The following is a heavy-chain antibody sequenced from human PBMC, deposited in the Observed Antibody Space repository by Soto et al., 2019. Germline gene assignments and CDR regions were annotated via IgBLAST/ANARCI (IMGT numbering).Heavy chain of an antibody. CDR1: GGSISSGGYS. CDR3: ARAGYYGVYGMDV. V-gene: IGHV4-30-2*01. CDR2: IYHSGST. Sequence: SSETLSLTCAVSGGSISSGGYSWSWIRQPPGKGLEWIGYIYHSGSTYYNPSLKSRVTISVDRSKNQFSLKLSSVTAADTAVYYCARAGYYGVYGMDVWGQGTTVTVSS. D-gene: IGHD3-22*01. J-gene: IGHJ6*02.